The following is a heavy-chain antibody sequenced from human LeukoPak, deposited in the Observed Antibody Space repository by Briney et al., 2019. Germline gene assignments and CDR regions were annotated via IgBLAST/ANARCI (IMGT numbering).Heavy chain of an antibody. CDR1: GFTFSSYA. D-gene: IGHD1-26*01. CDR2: ISGSGGST. CDR3: AKDLSKWELVALDY. J-gene: IGHJ4*02. V-gene: IGHV3-23*01. Sequence: GGSLRLSCAASGFTFSSYAMSWVRQAPGKGLEWVSAISGSGGSTYYADSVKGRFTISRDNSKNTLYLQMNSLRAEDTAVYYCAKDLSKWELVALDYWGQGTLVTVSS.